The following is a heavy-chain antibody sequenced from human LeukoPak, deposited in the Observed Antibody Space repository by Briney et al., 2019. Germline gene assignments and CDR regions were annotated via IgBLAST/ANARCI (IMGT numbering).Heavy chain of an antibody. J-gene: IGHJ6*02. D-gene: IGHD3-16*02. V-gene: IGHV4-31*03. CDR2: IYYSGST. CDR1: GGSISSGGYY. Sequence: PSETLSLTCTVSGGSISSGGYYWSWIRQHPGKGLEWIGYIYYSGSTYYNPSLKSRVTISVDRSKNQFSLKLSSVTAADTAVYYCARDYRVYGMDVWGQGTTVTVSS. CDR3: ARDYRVYGMDV.